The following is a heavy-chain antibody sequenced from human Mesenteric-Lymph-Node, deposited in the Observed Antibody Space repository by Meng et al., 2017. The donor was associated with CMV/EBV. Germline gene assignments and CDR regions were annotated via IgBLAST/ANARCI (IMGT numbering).Heavy chain of an antibody. CDR3: ARDFGSGWYPY. V-gene: IGHV1-18*01. D-gene: IGHD6-19*01. CDR2: MNPNSGNT. Sequence: ASVKVSCKASGYTFTSYDINWVRQATGQGLEWMGWMNPNSGNTNYAQKLQGRVTMTTDTSTSTAYLELRSLRSDDTAVYYCARDFGSGWYPYWGQGTLVTVSS. J-gene: IGHJ4*02. CDR1: GYTFTSYD.